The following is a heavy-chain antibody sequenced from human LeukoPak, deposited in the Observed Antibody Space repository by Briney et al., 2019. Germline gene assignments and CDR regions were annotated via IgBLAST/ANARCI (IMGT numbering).Heavy chain of an antibody. CDR2: ISAYNGNT. D-gene: IGHD6-13*01. J-gene: IGHJ5*02. V-gene: IGHV1-18*01. CDR1: GYTFASYG. Sequence: ASVKVSCKASGYTFASYGISWVRQAPGQGLEWMGWISAYNGNTNYAQKLQGRVTMTTDTSTSIAYMELRSLRSDDTAVYYCAGDLAAAGTNWFDPWGQGTLVTVSS. CDR3: AGDLAAAGTNWFDP.